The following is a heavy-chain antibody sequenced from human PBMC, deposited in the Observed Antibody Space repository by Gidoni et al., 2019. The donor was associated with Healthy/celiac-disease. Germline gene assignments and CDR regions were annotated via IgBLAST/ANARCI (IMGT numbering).Heavy chain of an antibody. V-gene: IGHV3-21*01. D-gene: IGHD3-9*01. CDR1: GFTFSSYS. CDR3: ARGGGGYFDPAGMDV. J-gene: IGHJ6*02. CDR2: ISSSSSYI. Sequence: EVQPVESGGGLVKPGGSLRLSCAASGFTFSSYSMNWVRQAPGKGLELVSSISSSSSYIYYADSVKGRFTISRDNAKNSLYLQMNSLRAEDTAVYYCARGGGGYFDPAGMDVWGQGTTVTVSS.